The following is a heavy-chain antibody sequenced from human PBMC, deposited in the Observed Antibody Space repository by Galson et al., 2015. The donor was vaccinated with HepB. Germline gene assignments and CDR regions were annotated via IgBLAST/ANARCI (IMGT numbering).Heavy chain of an antibody. CDR3: AGILRRGYSGYDMGRSYAIAV. CDR1: GYSFTSYW. CDR2: IDPSDSYT. Sequence: QSGAEVKKPGESLRISCKGSGYSFTSYWISWVRQMPGKGLEWMGRIDPSDSYTKYSPSFQGHVTISADKSISTAYLQWSSLKASYAAMYCWAGILRRGYSGYDMGRSYAIAVCGQGTTGTVS. V-gene: IGHV5-10-1*01. D-gene: IGHD5-12*01. J-gene: IGHJ6*02.